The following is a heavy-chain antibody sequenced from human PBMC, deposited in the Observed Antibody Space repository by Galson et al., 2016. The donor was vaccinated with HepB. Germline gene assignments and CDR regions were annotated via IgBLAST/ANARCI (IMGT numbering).Heavy chain of an antibody. CDR2: IIPIFGTA. D-gene: IGHD4-17*01. V-gene: IGHV1-69*13. J-gene: IGHJ4*02. CDR3: AREAKPYGDIDS. CDR1: GGTFSNYA. Sequence: SVKVSCKASGGTFSNYAISWVRQAPGQGLEWMGGIIPIFGTANYAQKFQGRVTITADESRSTVYMELSSLRSDDTAMYYCAREAKPYGDIDSWGQGTLVTVSS.